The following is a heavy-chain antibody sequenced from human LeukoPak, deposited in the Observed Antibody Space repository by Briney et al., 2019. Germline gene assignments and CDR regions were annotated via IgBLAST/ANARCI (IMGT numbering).Heavy chain of an antibody. CDR1: GGSITSGNNF. J-gene: IGHJ4*02. CDR2: VHYRGTT. Sequence: PSETLSLTCTVSGGSITSGNNFWRWIRQHPGKGLEWIANVHYRGTTYYNPALKSRVRISIDTSQNQFSLKVTSVIAADTAAYFCARDDSYGSFDSWGPGTPVIVSS. V-gene: IGHV4-31*03. D-gene: IGHD5-18*01. CDR3: ARDDSYGSFDS.